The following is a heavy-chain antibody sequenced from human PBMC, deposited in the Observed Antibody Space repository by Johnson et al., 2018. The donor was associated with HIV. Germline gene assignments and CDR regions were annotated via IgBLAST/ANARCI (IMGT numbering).Heavy chain of an antibody. J-gene: IGHJ3*02. CDR3: TTERGYSGYDLQLGAFDS. D-gene: IGHD5-12*01. V-gene: IGHV3-15*01. CDR2: IRSKTDGGTT. Sequence: EVQLVESGGGLVKPGGSLRLSCAASGFTFNNAWMGWVRQAPGKGLEWVGRIRSKTDGGTTDYAAPVKGRFTISRDDSKNTLYLQMNSLKTEDTAVYYCTTERGYSGYDLQLGAFDSWGQGTMVTVSS. CDR1: GFTFNNAW.